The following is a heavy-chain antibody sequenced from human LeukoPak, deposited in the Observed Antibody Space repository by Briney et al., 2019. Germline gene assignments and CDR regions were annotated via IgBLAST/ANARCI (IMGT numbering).Heavy chain of an antibody. CDR1: GFTFSSYS. J-gene: IGHJ4*02. CDR2: ISSSSNYI. D-gene: IGHD2-21*02. Sequence: PGGSLRLSCAASGFTFSSYSMNWVRQAPGKGLEWVSSISSSSNYIYYADSVKGRFTISRDNAKNSLYLQMNSLRAEDTAVYYCARTSGGDWYPMDYWGQGTLVTVSS. CDR3: ARTSGGDWYPMDY. V-gene: IGHV3-21*01.